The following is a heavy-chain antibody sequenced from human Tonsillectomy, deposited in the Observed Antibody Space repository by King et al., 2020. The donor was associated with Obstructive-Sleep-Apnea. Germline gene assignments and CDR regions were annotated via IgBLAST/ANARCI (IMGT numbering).Heavy chain of an antibody. Sequence: QLQESGPGLVKPSETLSLTCTVSGGSISSSSYYWGWIRQPPGKGLEWIGSISYSGSTYYTPSLKSRVTISVDTSKNQFSLKLSSVTAADTAVYYCAREGQWEPDYWGQGTLVTVSS. D-gene: IGHD1-26*01. CDR1: GGSISSSSYY. J-gene: IGHJ4*02. CDR2: ISYSGST. V-gene: IGHV4-39*07. CDR3: AREGQWEPDY.